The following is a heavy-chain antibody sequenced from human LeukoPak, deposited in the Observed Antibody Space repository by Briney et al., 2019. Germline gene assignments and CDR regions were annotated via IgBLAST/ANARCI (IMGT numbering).Heavy chain of an antibody. J-gene: IGHJ3*02. Sequence: SETLSLTCTVSGGSISSSSYYWGWIRQPPGKGLEWIGSIYYSGSTYYNPSLKSRVTISVDTSKNQFSLKLSSVTAADTAVYYCARPNGKLGYAFDIWGQGTMVTVSP. CDR1: GGSISSSSYY. V-gene: IGHV4-39*01. D-gene: IGHD6-13*01. CDR2: IYYSGST. CDR3: ARPNGKLGYAFDI.